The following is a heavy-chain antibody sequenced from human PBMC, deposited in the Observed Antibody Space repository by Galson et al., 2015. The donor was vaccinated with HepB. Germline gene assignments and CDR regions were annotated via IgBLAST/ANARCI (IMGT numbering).Heavy chain of an antibody. D-gene: IGHD6-19*01. Sequence: SVKVSCKASGYTYTGYYVHWVRQAPGQGLEYMGWINPKSGGTNYARNFQGRVTMTRDTSTTTAYVELSRLTSDDSAVYYCATSYSSPSYYSGKDVWGQGTTVTVSS. V-gene: IGHV1-2*02. J-gene: IGHJ6*02. CDR2: INPKSGGT. CDR3: ATSYSSPSYYSGKDV. CDR1: GYTYTGYY.